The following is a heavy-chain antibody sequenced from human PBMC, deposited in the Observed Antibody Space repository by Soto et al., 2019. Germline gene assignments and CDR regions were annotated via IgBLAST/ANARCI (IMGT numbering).Heavy chain of an antibody. CDR2: VIPIVGTA. CDR1: GGNFSSYA. Sequence: QVQLVQSGAEVKKPGSSVKVYCKASGGNFSSYAISWVRQAPGQGLEWMGGVIPIVGTANYAQKFQGRVTITADESTSTAYMGLSSMRSEDTAVYYCARASNYYDRSGDYYRWYDPWCQGTLVTVSS. D-gene: IGHD3-22*01. CDR3: ARASNYYDRSGDYYRWYDP. V-gene: IGHV1-69*01. J-gene: IGHJ5*02.